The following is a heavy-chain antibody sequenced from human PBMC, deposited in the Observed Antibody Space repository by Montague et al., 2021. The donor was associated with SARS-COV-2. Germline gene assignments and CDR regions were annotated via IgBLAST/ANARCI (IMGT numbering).Heavy chain of an antibody. CDR1: GFTFHDYA. V-gene: IGHV3-9*01. D-gene: IGHD6-19*01. CDR3: VKDMARSGGFNGDALDF. CDR2: ISWHSGTT. Sequence: SLRLSCAASGFTFHDYALHWVRQAPGKGLEWVSGISWHSGTTCYXDSVKGRFTISRDNANRSLYLQMNSLRAEDTALYYCVKDMARSGGFNGDALDFWGQGTMVIVSS. J-gene: IGHJ4*01.